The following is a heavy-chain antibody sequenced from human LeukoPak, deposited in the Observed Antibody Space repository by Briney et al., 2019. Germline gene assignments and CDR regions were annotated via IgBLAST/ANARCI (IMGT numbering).Heavy chain of an antibody. J-gene: IGHJ2*01. D-gene: IGHD3-3*01. Sequence: GSLRLSCAASGFIFRNYWMHWVRQAPGKGLVWVARINPNGITTTYTDSVKGRFTISRDNAKNTLYLQMNSLRAEDTAVYYCTKVLAGARDSGGR. CDR2: INPNGITT. CDR1: GFIFRNYW. CDR3: TKVLAGARDS. V-gene: IGHV3-74*01.